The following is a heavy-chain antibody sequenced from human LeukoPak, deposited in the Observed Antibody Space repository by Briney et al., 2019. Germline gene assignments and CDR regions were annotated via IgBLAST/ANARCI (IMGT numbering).Heavy chain of an antibody. CDR3: ARGPHVWFGELY. J-gene: IGHJ4*02. V-gene: IGHV3-21*01. CDR2: ISSSSSYI. CDR1: GFTFSSYS. Sequence: RPGGSLRLSCAASGFTFSSYSMNWVRQAPGKGLEWVSSISSSSSYIYYTDSVKGRFTISRDNAKNSLYLQMNSLRAEDTAVYYCARGPHVWFGELYWGQGTLVTVSS. D-gene: IGHD3-10*01.